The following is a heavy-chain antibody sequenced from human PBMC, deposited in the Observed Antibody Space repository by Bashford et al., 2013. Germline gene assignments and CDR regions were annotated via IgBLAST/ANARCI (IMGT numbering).Heavy chain of an antibody. CDR3: AREYFYATSGYSEVRYGMDV. CDR2: LSVSGGRT. V-gene: IGHV3-23*01. CDR1: GFTFSNYA. Sequence: HSGGPLRLSCVASGFTFSNYAMNWVRQAPGKGLEWVSSLSVSGGRTYYANSVKGRFTISRDNSKNTLYLEMNSLRAEDTAVYHCAREYFYATSGYSEVRYGMDVWGQGTTVTVSS. J-gene: IGHJ6*02. D-gene: IGHD3-22*01.